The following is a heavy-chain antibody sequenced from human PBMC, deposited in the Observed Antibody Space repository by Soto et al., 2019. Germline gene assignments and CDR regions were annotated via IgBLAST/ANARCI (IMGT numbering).Heavy chain of an antibody. J-gene: IGHJ6*02. D-gene: IGHD3-9*01. CDR1: GGSISSGGYY. CDR2: IYYSGST. V-gene: IGHV4-31*03. CDR3: ARDGLRYFDWLPNNYYYYGMDV. Sequence: TLSLTCTVSGGSISSGGYYWSWIRQHPGKGLEWIGYIYYSGSTYYNPSLKSRVTISVDTSKNQFSLKLSSVTAADTAVYYCARDGLRYFDWLPNNYYYYGMDVWGQGTTVT.